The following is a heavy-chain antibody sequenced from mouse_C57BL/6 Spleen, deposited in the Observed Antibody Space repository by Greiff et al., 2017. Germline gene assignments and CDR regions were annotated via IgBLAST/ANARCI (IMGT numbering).Heavy chain of an antibody. CDR1: GYTFTSYW. CDR3: AGILYDYDGDFAY. V-gene: IGHV1-59*01. CDR2: IDPSDSYT. D-gene: IGHD2-4*01. Sequence: QVHVKQPGAELVRPGTSVKLSCKASGYTFTSYWMHWVKQRPGQGLEWIGVIDPSDSYTNYNQKFKGKATLTVDTSSSTAYMQLSSLTSEDSAVYYCAGILYDYDGDFAYWGQGTLVTVSA. J-gene: IGHJ3*01.